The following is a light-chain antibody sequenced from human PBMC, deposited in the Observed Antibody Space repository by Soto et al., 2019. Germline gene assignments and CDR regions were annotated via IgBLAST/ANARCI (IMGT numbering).Light chain of an antibody. J-gene: IGLJ2*01. CDR1: KNDIGSYRF. CDR2: EGS. V-gene: IGLV2-14*02. Sequence: QSVLTQPASVSGSPGESITISCIGTKNDIGSYRFVSWYQQHPGEAPKLMISEGSKRPSGTSNRFSGSKSGNTASLRISGLQAEDEADYYCSSYTSSSTLVFGGGTKLTVL. CDR3: SSYTSSSTLV.